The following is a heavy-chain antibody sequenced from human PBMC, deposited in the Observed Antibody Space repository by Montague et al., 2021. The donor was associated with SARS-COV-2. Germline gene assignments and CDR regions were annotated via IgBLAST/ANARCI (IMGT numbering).Heavy chain of an antibody. J-gene: IGHJ5*02. Sequence: SETLSLTCTVSGGSISSSNYYWDWIRQPPGKGLEWIGSIYDSGSTYYNPSLKSRVTISVDTSKNHFSLKLSSVTAADTAVYYRARALYCSGGSCYPNWFDPRGQGTLGTGSS. CDR3: ARALYCSGGSCYPNWFDP. V-gene: IGHV4-39*02. D-gene: IGHD2-15*01. CDR2: IYDSGST. CDR1: GGSISSSNYY.